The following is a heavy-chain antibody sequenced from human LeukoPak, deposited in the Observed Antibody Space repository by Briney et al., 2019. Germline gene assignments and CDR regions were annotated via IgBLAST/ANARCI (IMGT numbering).Heavy chain of an antibody. CDR1: GFTFSSYG. D-gene: IGHD4/OR15-4a*01. Sequence: GGSLRLSCAASGFTFSSYGMHWVRQAPGKGLEWVAFIRYDGSNKYYADSVKGRFTISRDNSKNTLYLQMNSLRAGDTAVYYCAKDADYPETYYFDYWGQGTLVTVSS. CDR3: AKDADYPETYYFDY. J-gene: IGHJ4*02. CDR2: IRYDGSNK. V-gene: IGHV3-30*02.